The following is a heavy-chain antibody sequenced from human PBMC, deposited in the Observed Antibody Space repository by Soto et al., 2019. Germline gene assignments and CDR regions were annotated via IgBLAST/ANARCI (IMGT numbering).Heavy chain of an antibody. D-gene: IGHD3-16*01. CDR1: GFTFSMYW. CDR3: AREVGRGSGSYYLDY. Sequence: EVQLVESGGGLVQPGGSLRLSCAASGFTFSMYWMHWVRQAPGKGLLWVSRIIGDGTDTTYADSVKGRFTISRDNAKNTVYLQMNGLRAEDTAVYYCAREVGRGSGSYYLDYWGQETLVTVSS. CDR2: IIGDGTDT. J-gene: IGHJ4*02. V-gene: IGHV3-74*03.